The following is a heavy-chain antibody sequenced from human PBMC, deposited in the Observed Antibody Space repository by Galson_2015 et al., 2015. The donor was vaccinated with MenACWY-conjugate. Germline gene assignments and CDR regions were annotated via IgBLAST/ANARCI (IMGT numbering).Heavy chain of an antibody. V-gene: IGHV3-30*18. D-gene: IGHD6-13*01. J-gene: IGHJ6*03. CDR2: ISYDGSNE. Sequence: LRLSCAASGFTFRRFGLHWVRQAPGKGLEWMAVISYDGSNESYADSVKGRFTISRDNSKNTLYLQMNSLRADDTAVYYCAKDWSVPYSTISYYFYMDVWGKGTTVTVSS. CDR1: GFTFRRFG. CDR3: AKDWSVPYSTISYYFYMDV.